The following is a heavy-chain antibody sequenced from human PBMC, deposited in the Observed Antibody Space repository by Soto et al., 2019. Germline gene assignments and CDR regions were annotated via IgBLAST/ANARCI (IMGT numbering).Heavy chain of an antibody. V-gene: IGHV3-11*01. Sequence: GGSLRLSCAASGFTFSDYYMSWIRQAPGKGLEWVSYISSSGSTIYYADSVKGRFTISRDNAKNSLYLQMNSLRAEDTAVYYCARVSGDILTGYYLFDYWGQGTLVTVSS. CDR1: GFTFSDYY. CDR2: ISSSGSTI. CDR3: ARVSGDILTGYYLFDY. J-gene: IGHJ4*02. D-gene: IGHD3-9*01.